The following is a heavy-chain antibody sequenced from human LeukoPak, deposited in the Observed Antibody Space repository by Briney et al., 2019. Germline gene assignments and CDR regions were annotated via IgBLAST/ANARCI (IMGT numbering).Heavy chain of an antibody. D-gene: IGHD3-10*01. CDR1: GIIFSSYA. Sequence: GGSLRLSCAVSGIIFSSYAMSWVRQAPRKGLEWVSSVSGSGSSTFYADSVKGRFTISRDNSKNTLYLQMSSLRAEDTAVYCCAKSLGTSGNYYFDLWGQGTLVTVSS. J-gene: IGHJ4*02. CDR2: VSGSGSST. V-gene: IGHV3-23*01. CDR3: AKSLGTSGNYYFDL.